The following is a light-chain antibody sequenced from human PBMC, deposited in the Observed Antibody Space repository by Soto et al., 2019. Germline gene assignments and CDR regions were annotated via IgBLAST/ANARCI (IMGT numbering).Light chain of an antibody. CDR1: QGISSA. J-gene: IGKJ1*01. CDR2: GAS. V-gene: IGKV1-13*02. CDR3: QQYGRTSWT. Sequence: AIQVTQSPSSLSASVGDTVTITCRASQGISSAFAWYQQKPGQAPRLLIYGASTRATGIPDRFSGSGSGTDFTLTISRLEPEDFAVYYCQQYGRTSWTFGQGTKVEIK.